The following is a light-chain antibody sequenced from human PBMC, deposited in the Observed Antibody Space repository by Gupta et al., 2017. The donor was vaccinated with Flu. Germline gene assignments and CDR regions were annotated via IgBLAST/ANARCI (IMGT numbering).Light chain of an antibody. J-gene: IGLJ2*01. CDR3: QAWDRSSAV. CDR1: KLGSKY. Sequence: SYELTQPVSVSVSPGQAANIPCSGEKLGSKYTSWYLQRPGLSPVLLIFHDSKRPSGIPERFSGSKSGDTATLTISGTQVVDEAQYFCQAWDRSSAVFGGGTTLTVL. V-gene: IGLV3-1*01. CDR2: HDS.